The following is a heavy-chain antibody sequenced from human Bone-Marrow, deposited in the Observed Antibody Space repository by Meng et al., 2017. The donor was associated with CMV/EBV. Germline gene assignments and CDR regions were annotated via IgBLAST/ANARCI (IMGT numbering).Heavy chain of an antibody. D-gene: IGHD2-2*01. J-gene: IGHJ5*02. CDR2: IYYSGST. V-gene: IGHV4-30-4*08. CDR3: ARGGGYCSSTSCRGWDWLDP. CDR1: GDYY. Sequence: GDYYWSWLRQPPGKGLEWIGYIYYSGSTYYNPSLKSRVTISVDTSKNQFSLKLSSVTAADTAVYYCARGGGYCSSTSCRGWDWLDPWGQGTLVTVSS.